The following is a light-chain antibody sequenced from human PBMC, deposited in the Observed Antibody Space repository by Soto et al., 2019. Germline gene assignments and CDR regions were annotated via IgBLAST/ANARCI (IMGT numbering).Light chain of an antibody. V-gene: IGKV1-5*03. CDR2: QAS. J-gene: IGKJ2*01. CDR1: QSISAW. Sequence: DIQMTQSPSTLSASIGDRVTITCRASQSISAWLAWYQQKPGKAPKLLVYQASILERGVPSRFSGSGSGPEFTLTSNPLQPDDFATYYCQLYNSYSAYTFGQGTKLEI. CDR3: QLYNSYSAYT.